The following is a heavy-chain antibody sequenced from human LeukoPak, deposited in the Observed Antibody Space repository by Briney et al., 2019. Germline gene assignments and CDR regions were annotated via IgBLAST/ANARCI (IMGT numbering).Heavy chain of an antibody. CDR1: GFTFSSYW. J-gene: IGHJ4*02. Sequence: PGGSLRLSCTASGFTFSSYWMSWVRQAPGKGLEWVANIKQDGSEKYYVDSVKGRFTISRDNAKNSLYLQMNSLRAEDTAVYYCASGIMVYAHRPFDYWGQGNLVTVSS. CDR2: IKQDGSEK. CDR3: ASGIMVYAHRPFDY. D-gene: IGHD2-8*01. V-gene: IGHV3-7*01.